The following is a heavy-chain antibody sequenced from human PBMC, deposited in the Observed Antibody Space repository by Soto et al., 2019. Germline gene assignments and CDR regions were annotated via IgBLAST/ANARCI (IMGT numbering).Heavy chain of an antibody. CDR1: GYTFTSYG. Sequence: ASVKVSCKASGYTFTSYGISWVRQAPGQGLEWMGWISAYNGNTNYAQKVQGRVTMTTDTSTSTAYMELRSLRSDDTAVYYCATGYRLEFWNAFDIWGQGTMVTVSS. V-gene: IGHV1-18*01. CDR2: ISAYNGNT. J-gene: IGHJ3*02. CDR3: ATGYRLEFWNAFDI. D-gene: IGHD3-10*01.